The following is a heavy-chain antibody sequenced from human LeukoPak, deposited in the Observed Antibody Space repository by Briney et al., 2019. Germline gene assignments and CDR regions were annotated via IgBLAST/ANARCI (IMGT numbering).Heavy chain of an antibody. D-gene: IGHD3-3*01. Sequence: GGSLRLSCAASGFTFSNYAMSWVRQAPGKGLEWVSAISRSGGSTYYADSVKGRFTISRDNSKNTLYLQMNSLRAEDTAVYYCAKYGYYDFWSGTYYFDYWGQGTLVTVSS. J-gene: IGHJ4*02. CDR1: GFTFSNYA. CDR2: ISRSGGST. CDR3: AKYGYYDFWSGTYYFDY. V-gene: IGHV3-23*01.